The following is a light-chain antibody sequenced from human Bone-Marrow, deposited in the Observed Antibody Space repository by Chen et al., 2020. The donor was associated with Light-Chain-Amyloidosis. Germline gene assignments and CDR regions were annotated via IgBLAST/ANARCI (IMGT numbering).Light chain of an antibody. CDR1: SSDVGGYNY. J-gene: IGLJ2*01. CDR2: EVS. Sequence: QSALTQPASVSGSPGLSLTISCPGTSSDVGGYNYVSWYQQEPGKAPKLMISEVSNRPSGVSNRFSGSKSGNTASLTISGLQAEDEADYYCSSYTSSSTLVFGGGTKLTVL. CDR3: SSYTSSSTLV. V-gene: IGLV2-14*01.